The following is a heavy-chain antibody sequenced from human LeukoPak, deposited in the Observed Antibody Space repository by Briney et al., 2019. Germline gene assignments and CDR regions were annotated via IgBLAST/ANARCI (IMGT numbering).Heavy chain of an antibody. CDR3: ARSIAVTEYYYMDV. Sequence: SETLSLTCAVSGGSITSYYWNWIRQPPGKGLEWIGYIYASGSTGYNPSLKSRVTISVDRSRNQFSLRLSSVTAADTAVYLCARSIAVTEYYYMDVWGKGTTVTVSS. CDR2: IYASGST. D-gene: IGHD6-19*01. J-gene: IGHJ6*03. V-gene: IGHV4-4*09. CDR1: GGSITSYY.